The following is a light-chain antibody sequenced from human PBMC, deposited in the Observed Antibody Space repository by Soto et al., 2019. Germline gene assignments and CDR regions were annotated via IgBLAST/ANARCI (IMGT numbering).Light chain of an antibody. CDR3: QQYASSPLT. J-gene: IGKJ4*01. CDR2: GAS. V-gene: IGKV3-20*01. CDR1: QSVRSNY. Sequence: EIVLTRSPGTLSLSSGERATLSCRASQSVRSNYLAWYQQKPGQAARLLIYGASSRATGIPDRFGGSGSGTDFTLTISRLEPEDFAVYYCQQYASSPLTFGGGTKVEIK.